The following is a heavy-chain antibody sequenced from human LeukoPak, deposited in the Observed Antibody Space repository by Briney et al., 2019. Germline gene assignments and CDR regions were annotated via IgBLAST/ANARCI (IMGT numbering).Heavy chain of an antibody. CDR1: GFTFSSYA. CDR3: ARDKDYYDGSGYSEIDY. CDR2: ISYDGSNK. Sequence: GGSLRLSCAASGFTFSSYAMHWVRQAPGKGLEWVAVISYDGSNKYYADSVKGRFTISRDNSKNTLYLQMNSLRAEDTAVYYCARDKDYYDGSGYSEIDYWGQGTLVTVSS. V-gene: IGHV3-30*04. D-gene: IGHD3-22*01. J-gene: IGHJ4*02.